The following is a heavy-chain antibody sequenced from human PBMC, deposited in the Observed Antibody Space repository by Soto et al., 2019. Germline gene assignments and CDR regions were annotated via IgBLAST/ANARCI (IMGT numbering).Heavy chain of an antibody. D-gene: IGHD2-8*01. V-gene: IGHV3-74*01. Sequence: PGGSLRLSCAASRFTFSNYWMHWVRQAPGKGLVWVSRINGDGSSTSYADSVKGRFTISRDNTKNTLYLHMNSLRAEDTAVYYCAGRDCTNGVCYFYWGQGTLVTASS. CDR3: AGRDCTNGVCYFY. J-gene: IGHJ4*02. CDR1: RFTFSNYW. CDR2: INGDGSST.